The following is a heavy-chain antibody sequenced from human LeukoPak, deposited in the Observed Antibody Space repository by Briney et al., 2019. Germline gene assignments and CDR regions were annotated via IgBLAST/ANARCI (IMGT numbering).Heavy chain of an antibody. J-gene: IGHJ5*01. V-gene: IGHV3-23*01. D-gene: IGHD2-8*01. CDR3: AKDRPNYHGTDGQYYRRSGDS. CDR2: IRSSDGLT. CDR1: GFTFNSYA. Sequence: PGGPLRLSCAASGFTFNSYAMSWVRQTTGKGLEGVSYIRSSDGLTFYADSVKGRFTISRDNSRNTLYLQMNSLSAVDTALYYCAKDRPNYHGTDGQYYRRSGDSWGQGTLVTVSS.